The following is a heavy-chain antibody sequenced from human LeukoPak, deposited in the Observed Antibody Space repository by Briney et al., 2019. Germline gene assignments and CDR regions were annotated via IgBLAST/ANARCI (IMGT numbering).Heavy chain of an antibody. V-gene: IGHV3-21*01. CDR2: I. Sequence: GGSLRLSCAASGFTFGSYSMNWVRQAPGKGLEWVSYIYYADSEKGRFTISRDNAKNSLYLQMNSLRAEDTAVYYCARECHGDQGYGMDVWGQGTTVTVSS. J-gene: IGHJ6*02. D-gene: IGHD4-17*01. CDR1: GFTFGSYS. CDR3: ARECHGDQGYGMDV.